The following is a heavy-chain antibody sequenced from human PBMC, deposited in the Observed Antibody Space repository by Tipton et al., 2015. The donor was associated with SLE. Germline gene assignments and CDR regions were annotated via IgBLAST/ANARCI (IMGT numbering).Heavy chain of an antibody. CDR1: GFTVSTNY. D-gene: IGHD3-3*01. Sequence: VQLVQSGGGLVQPGGSLRLACAASGFTVSTNYMSWVRQAPGKGLEWVSVIYSGGSTSYADFVRGRFTISRDSLRNTVYLQMNSLRAEDTAMYFCARDSYYDFWRGHLDAYDMWGQGTMVTVSS. CDR3: ARDSYYDFWRGHLDAYDM. CDR2: IYSGGST. J-gene: IGHJ3*02. V-gene: IGHV3-53*04.